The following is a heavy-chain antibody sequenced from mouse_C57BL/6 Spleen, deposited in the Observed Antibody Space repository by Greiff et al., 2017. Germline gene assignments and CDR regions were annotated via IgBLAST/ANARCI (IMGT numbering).Heavy chain of an antibody. J-gene: IGHJ3*01. Sequence: VQLQQSGPELVKPGASVKIPCKASGYTFTDYNMDWVKQSHGKSLEWIGDINPNNGGTIYNQKFKGKATLTVDKSSSTAYMELRSLTSEDTAVYYCARGGYYGSSDWFAYWGQGTLVTVSA. D-gene: IGHD1-1*01. CDR3: ARGGYYGSSDWFAY. CDR1: GYTFTDYN. V-gene: IGHV1-18*01. CDR2: INPNNGGT.